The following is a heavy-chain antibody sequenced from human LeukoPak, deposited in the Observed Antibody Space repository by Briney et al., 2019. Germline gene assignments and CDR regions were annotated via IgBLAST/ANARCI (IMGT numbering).Heavy chain of an antibody. CDR1: GFTFSSYW. V-gene: IGHV3-7*03. CDR2: IKQDGSEK. J-gene: IGHJ4*02. CDR3: AKDNIYDSSGYSDY. D-gene: IGHD3-22*01. Sequence: GGSLRLSCAASGFTFSSYWMSWVRQAPGKGLEWVANIKQDGSEKYYVDSVKGRFTISRDNAKNSLYLQMNSLRAEDTAVYYCAKDNIYDSSGYSDYWGQGTLVTVSS.